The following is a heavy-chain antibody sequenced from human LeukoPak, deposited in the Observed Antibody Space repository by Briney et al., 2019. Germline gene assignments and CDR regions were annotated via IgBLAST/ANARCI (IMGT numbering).Heavy chain of an antibody. J-gene: IGHJ4*02. CDR1: GGSFSGYY. Sequence: SETLSLTCAVYGGSFSGYYWSWIRQPPGKGLEWIGEINHSGSTNYNPSLKSRVTISVDTSKNQFSLKLSSVTAADTAVYYCARGRGILDYWGQGTLVTVSS. CDR3: ARGRGILDY. CDR2: INHSGST. V-gene: IGHV4-34*01.